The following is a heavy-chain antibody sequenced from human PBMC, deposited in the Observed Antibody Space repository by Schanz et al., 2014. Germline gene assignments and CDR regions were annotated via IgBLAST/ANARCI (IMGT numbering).Heavy chain of an antibody. CDR1: GGTFSSDT. J-gene: IGHJ4*02. V-gene: IGHV1-69*08. D-gene: IGHD6-6*01. Sequence: QVHLVQSGAEVKKPGSSVKVSCKASGGTFSSDTFSWVRQAPGQGLEWMGRIIPILGIANYAQNFQGRVTITADKSTSTAYMELTSLRSDDTAVYYCARDQSPYTNSSDVRYFDYWGQGSLVTVSS. CDR2: IIPILGIA. CDR3: ARDQSPYTNSSDVRYFDY.